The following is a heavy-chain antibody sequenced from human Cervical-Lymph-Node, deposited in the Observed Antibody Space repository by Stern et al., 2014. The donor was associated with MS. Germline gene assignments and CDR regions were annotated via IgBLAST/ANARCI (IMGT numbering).Heavy chain of an antibody. J-gene: IGHJ1*01. CDR3: AREGGNTAEYFQH. D-gene: IGHD4-23*01. CDR2: IWYDGSNR. CDR1: GFTFSSSG. V-gene: IGHV3-33*01. Sequence: VQLVESGGGVVQPGGSLRLSCAASGFTFSSSGMHWVRQAPGKGLEWLAIIWYDGSNRYYADSVKGRFTISRDNSKNTLYLQMNSLRADDTAVYYCAREGGNTAEYFQHWGQGTLVTVSS.